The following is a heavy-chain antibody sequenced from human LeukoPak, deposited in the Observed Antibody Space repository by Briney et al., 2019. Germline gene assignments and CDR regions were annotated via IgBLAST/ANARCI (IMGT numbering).Heavy chain of an antibody. J-gene: IGHJ5*02. CDR3: ARQGSSGSSWFDP. Sequence: GESLKISCQASGYSFTSSWIGWARQMPGKGLEWMAIINPGDSDTRYSPSFQGQVTISADKSISTAFLQWSSLKASDTAMYYCARQGSSGSSWFDPWGQGTLVTVSS. CDR2: INPGDSDT. D-gene: IGHD6-19*01. V-gene: IGHV5-51*01. CDR1: GYSFTSSW.